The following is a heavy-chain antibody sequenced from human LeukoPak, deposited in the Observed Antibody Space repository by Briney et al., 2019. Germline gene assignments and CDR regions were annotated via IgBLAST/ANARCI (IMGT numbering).Heavy chain of an antibody. Sequence: GGSLRLSCAASGFTFDVYDMNWVRQAPGKGLEWVSGINWNGDTTGYADSLKGRFTISRDNAKNSLSLQMNSLRAEDTAIYYCATYRQVLLPFESWGQGTLVTVSS. CDR2: INWNGDTT. CDR3: ATYRQVLLPFES. D-gene: IGHD5-18*01. V-gene: IGHV3-20*04. CDR1: GFTFDVYD. J-gene: IGHJ4*02.